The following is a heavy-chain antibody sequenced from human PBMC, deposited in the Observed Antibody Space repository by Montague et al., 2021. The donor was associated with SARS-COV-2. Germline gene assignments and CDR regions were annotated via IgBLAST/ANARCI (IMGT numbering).Heavy chain of an antibody. CDR1: GGSVSSSTYY. CDR2: IYYSGST. J-gene: IGHJ4*02. V-gene: IGHV4-39*01. CDR3: ARHGWGWLRLLRPFDY. Sequence: SETLSLTCTVSGGSVSSSTYYWSRIRQPPGKGLEWIGNIYYSGSTYYNPSLKSRVTISVDTSKNQFSLKLSSVTAADTAVYYCARHGWGWLRLLRPFDYWGQGTLVTVSS. D-gene: IGHD5-12*01.